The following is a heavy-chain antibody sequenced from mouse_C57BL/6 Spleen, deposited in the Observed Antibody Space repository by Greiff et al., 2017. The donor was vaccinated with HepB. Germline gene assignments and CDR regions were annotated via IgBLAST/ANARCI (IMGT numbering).Heavy chain of an antibody. CDR3: ARDGSRYYYAMDY. D-gene: IGHD2-3*01. V-gene: IGHV5-17*01. CDR2: ISSGSSTI. Sequence: DVKLVESGGGLVKPGGSLKLSCAASGFTFSDYGMHWVRQAPEKGLEWVAYISSGSSTIYYADTVKGRFIISRDNAKNTLFLQMTSLRSEDTAMYYCARDGSRYYYAMDYWGQGTSVTVSS. CDR1: GFTFSDYG. J-gene: IGHJ4*01.